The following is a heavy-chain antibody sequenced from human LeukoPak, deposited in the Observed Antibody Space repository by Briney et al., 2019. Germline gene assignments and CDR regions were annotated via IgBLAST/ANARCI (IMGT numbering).Heavy chain of an antibody. J-gene: IGHJ4*02. V-gene: IGHV4-59*08. Sequence: SETLSLTCTASGGSINSYYWSWIRQPPGKGLEWIGYIYYSGSTNYNPSLKSRVTISIDRSKNQFSLNLTSVAAADTAVYYCARRPSGSFFDYWGQGTLVTVSS. CDR3: ARRPSGSFFDY. CDR1: GGSINSYY. CDR2: IYYSGST. D-gene: IGHD3-10*01.